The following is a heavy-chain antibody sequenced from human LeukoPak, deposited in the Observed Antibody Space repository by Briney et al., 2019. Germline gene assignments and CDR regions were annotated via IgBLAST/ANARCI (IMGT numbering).Heavy chain of an antibody. CDR1: GGTFSTFA. CDR2: IIPIFGTA. J-gene: IGHJ5*02. Sequence: GASVKVSCKASGGTFSTFAISRVRQAPGQGLEWMGGIIPIFGTANCAQKFQGRVTITTDESTSTAYMELSSLRSEDTAVYYCARGRRSEYYDFWSGPYNWFDPWGQGTLVTVSS. D-gene: IGHD3-3*01. V-gene: IGHV1-69*05. CDR3: ARGRRSEYYDFWSGPYNWFDP.